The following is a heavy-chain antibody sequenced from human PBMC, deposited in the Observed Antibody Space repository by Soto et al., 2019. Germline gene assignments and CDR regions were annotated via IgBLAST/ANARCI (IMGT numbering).Heavy chain of an antibody. V-gene: IGHV4-30-4*01. J-gene: IGHJ6*02. CDR2: IYHSGSS. CDR3: ARAIGRGYFYYAMDV. D-gene: IGHD2-15*01. Sequence: QVQLQESGPGLVKPSQTLSLTCSVSGVPVSSGDYYWTWIRQPPGKGLEWVGYIYHSGSSYKNPSLKSRVNISLDMSKNQFSLKLSSVTAADTAVYFCARAIGRGYFYYAMDVWGQGTTVTVS. CDR1: GVPVSSGDYY.